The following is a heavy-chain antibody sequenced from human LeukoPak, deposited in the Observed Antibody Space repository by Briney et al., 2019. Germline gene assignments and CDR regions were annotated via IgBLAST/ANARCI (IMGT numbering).Heavy chain of an antibody. CDR1: GFTFSDYA. CDR2: IRNKPNGETT. CDR3: SRFYSSGWASGAFDI. D-gene: IGHD3-22*01. V-gene: IGHV3-49*04. Sequence: GGSLRLSCTASGFTFSDYAMSWVRQAPGKRLEWIGFIRNKPNGETTEYAASVKGRFTISRDDSKSIAHLQMNSLKSEDTAVYYCSRFYSSGWASGAFDIWGQGTMVTVSS. J-gene: IGHJ3*02.